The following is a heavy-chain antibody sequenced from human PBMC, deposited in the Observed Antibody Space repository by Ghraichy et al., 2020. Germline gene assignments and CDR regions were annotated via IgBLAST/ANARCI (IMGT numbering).Heavy chain of an antibody. J-gene: IGHJ3*02. D-gene: IGHD1-7*01. CDR1: GGSMYCYF. Sequence: SCTVSGGSMYCYFWSWIRQPPGKGLEWIGYIYYSGSTNYNPSLKSRLTISIDTSTNQFSLKLNSVTATDTAVYYCSSQTRPIVGTTLHAVDMWGQGTMFTVSS. CDR3: SSQTRPIVGTTLHAVDM. V-gene: IGHV4-59*08. CDR2: IYYSGST.